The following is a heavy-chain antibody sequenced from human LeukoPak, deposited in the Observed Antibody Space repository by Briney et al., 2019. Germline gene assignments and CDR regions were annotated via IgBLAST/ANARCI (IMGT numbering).Heavy chain of an antibody. V-gene: IGHV5-51*01. Sequence: GESLKISCKGSGYTFTTNWTGWVRQMPGKGLEWMGIIYPGDSDTRYSPSFQGQVTISVDKSISTAYLQWSSLKASDTAMYYCARPPFTWGQGTMVTVSS. CDR3: ARPPFT. J-gene: IGHJ3*01. CDR2: IYPGDSDT. CDR1: GYTFTTNW.